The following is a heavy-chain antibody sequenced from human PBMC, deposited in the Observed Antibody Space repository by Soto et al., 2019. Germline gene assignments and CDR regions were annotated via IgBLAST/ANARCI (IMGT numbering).Heavy chain of an antibody. V-gene: IGHV3-30-3*01. J-gene: IGHJ5*02. CDR1: GFTFSSYA. CDR2: ISYDGSNK. Sequence: PGGSLRLSCAASGFTFSSYAMHWVRQAPGKGLEWVAVISYDGSNKYYADSVKGRFTISRDNSKNTLYLQMNSLRAEDTAVYYCARDIGISGNWFDPWGQGTLVTVSS. CDR3: ARDIGISGNWFDP. D-gene: IGHD1-20*01.